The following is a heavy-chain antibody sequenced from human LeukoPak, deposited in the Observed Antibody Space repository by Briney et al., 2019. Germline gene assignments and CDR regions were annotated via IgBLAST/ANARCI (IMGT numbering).Heavy chain of an antibody. V-gene: IGHV3-23*01. D-gene: IGHD3-10*01. J-gene: IGHJ1*01. Sequence: SGGSLRLSCAASGFTFSSYWMSWVRQAPGKGLEWVSAISGSGGSTYYADSVKGRFTISRDNSKNTLYLQMNSLRAEDTAVYYCAKRGGGRGPRYFQHWGQGTLVTVSS. CDR3: AKRGGGRGPRYFQH. CDR2: ISGSGGST. CDR1: GFTFSSYW.